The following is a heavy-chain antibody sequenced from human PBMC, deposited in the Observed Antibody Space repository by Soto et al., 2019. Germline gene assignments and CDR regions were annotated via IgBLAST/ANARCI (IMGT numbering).Heavy chain of an antibody. D-gene: IGHD3-22*01. CDR2: IYSGGST. Sequence: PGGSLRLSCAASGFTVSSNYMSWVRQAPGKGLEWVSVIYSGGSTYYADSVKGRFTISRDNSKNTLYLQMNSLRAEDTAVYYCARDRGYYYDSSGYKYYYYGMDVWGQGTTVTVSS. CDR1: GFTVSSNY. V-gene: IGHV3-53*01. CDR3: ARDRGYYYDSSGYKYYYYGMDV. J-gene: IGHJ6*02.